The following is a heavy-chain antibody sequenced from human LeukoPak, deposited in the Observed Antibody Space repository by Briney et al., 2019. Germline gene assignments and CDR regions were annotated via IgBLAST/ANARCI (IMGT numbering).Heavy chain of an antibody. CDR3: AKDSAYYYDSSGYYYD. CDR2: ISSSSSYI. J-gene: IGHJ4*02. V-gene: IGHV3-21*01. D-gene: IGHD3-22*01. Sequence: PGGSLRLSCAASGFIFSRNSMNWVRQAPGKGLEWVSSISSSSSYIYYADSVKGRFTISRDNAKNSLYLQMNSLRAEDTAVYYCAKDSAYYYDSSGYYYDWGQGTLVTVSS. CDR1: GFIFSRNS.